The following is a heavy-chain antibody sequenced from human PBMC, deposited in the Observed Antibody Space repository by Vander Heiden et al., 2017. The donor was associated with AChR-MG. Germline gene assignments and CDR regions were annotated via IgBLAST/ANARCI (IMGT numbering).Heavy chain of an antibody. CDR1: GFTFGSYW. Sequence: EVQLVESGGGLVQPGGSLRLSCPASGFTFGSYWMSWVRQAPGKGLEWVANIKQDGSEKYYVDSVKGRFTISRDNAKNSLYLQMNSLRAEDTAVYYCARDIRGGSRDAFDIWGQGTMVTVSS. CDR3: ARDIRGGSRDAFDI. D-gene: IGHD2-15*01. CDR2: IKQDGSEK. V-gene: IGHV3-7*01. J-gene: IGHJ3*02.